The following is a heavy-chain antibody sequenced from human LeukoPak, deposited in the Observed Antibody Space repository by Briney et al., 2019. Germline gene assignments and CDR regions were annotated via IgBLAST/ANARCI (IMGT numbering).Heavy chain of an antibody. CDR2: IIPILGIA. Sequence: SVKVSRKASGYTFTSYAISWVRQAPGQGLEWMGRIIPILGIANYAQKFQGRVTITADKSTSTAYMELSSLRSEDTAVYYCARARRWLQSHFDYWGQGTLVTVSS. D-gene: IGHD5-24*01. J-gene: IGHJ4*02. CDR1: GYTFTSYA. CDR3: ARARRWLQSHFDY. V-gene: IGHV1-69*04.